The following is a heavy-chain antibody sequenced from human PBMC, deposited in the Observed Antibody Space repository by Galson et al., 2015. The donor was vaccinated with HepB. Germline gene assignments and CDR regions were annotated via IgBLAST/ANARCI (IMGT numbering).Heavy chain of an antibody. CDR3: ATSTYYYDSSGYPNDY. D-gene: IGHD3-22*01. CDR2: IYPGDSDT. J-gene: IGHJ4*02. V-gene: IGHV5-51*03. Sequence: QSGAEVKKPGESLKISCKGSGYSLTSYWIGWVRQMPGKGLEWMGIIYPGDSDTRYSPSFQGQVTISADKSISTAYLQWSSLKASDTAMYYCATSTYYYDSSGYPNDYWGQGTLVTVSS. CDR1: GYSLTSYW.